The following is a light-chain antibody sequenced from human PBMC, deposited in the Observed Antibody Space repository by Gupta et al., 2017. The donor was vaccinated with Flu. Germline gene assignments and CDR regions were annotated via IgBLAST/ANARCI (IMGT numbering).Light chain of an antibody. V-gene: IGKV1-5*03. J-gene: IGKJ2*01. CDR2: QSS. Sequence: PSTLSAFVGDRVTIPCRASQTIGRWLAWFKQKPGDTARLLIYQSSSLESGVPPRCSGRGSGTEFTLTIRGLQSEDSATYSCHQYDTYPYTFGQGTKLEVK. CDR3: HQYDTYPYT. CDR1: QTIGRW.